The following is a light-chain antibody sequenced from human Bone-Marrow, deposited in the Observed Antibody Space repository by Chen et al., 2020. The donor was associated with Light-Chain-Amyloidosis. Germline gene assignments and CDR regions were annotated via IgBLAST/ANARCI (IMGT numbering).Light chain of an antibody. CDR1: QLGDKF. CDR3: QTGDSNTVV. V-gene: IGLV3-1*01. Sequence: SYELTQAPSVSVSPGQTAMITCSGNQLGDKFVFWYQQRPAQSPVVVIYQDDKRPSGIPEGFSGSNSGNTATLTIGGTQTVEEGDYYCQTGDSNTVVFGGGTRLTVL. CDR2: QDD. J-gene: IGLJ2*01.